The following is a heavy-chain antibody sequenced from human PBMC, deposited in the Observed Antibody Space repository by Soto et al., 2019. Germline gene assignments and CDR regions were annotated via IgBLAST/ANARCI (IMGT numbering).Heavy chain of an antibody. D-gene: IGHD2-15*01. Sequence: QVQLQQWGAGLLKPSETLSLTCAVYGGSFSGYYWSWIRQPPGKGLEWIGEINHSGSTNYNPSLKSRVTISVDTSKNQFSLKLSSVTAADTAVYYCARHLVVAATRQGEGYFQHWGQGTLVTVSS. V-gene: IGHV4-34*01. J-gene: IGHJ1*01. CDR2: INHSGST. CDR3: ARHLVVAATRQGEGYFQH. CDR1: GGSFSGYY.